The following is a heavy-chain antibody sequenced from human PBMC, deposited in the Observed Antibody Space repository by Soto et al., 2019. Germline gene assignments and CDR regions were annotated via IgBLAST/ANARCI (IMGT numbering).Heavy chain of an antibody. V-gene: IGHV4-31*01. Sequence: QVQLQESGPGLVKPSQTLSLTCTVSGGSISSAAYYWSWIRQHPGKGLEWIGYISHSGSTYYNPSLKILVIISVNTPKNHFSLGWPSGTAADTAVYYGAREYTNGSTSFAAWGRGARVTAPS. J-gene: IGHJ5*02. D-gene: IGHD1-1*01. CDR3: AREYTNGSTSFAA. CDR1: GGSISSAAYY. CDR2: ISHSGST.